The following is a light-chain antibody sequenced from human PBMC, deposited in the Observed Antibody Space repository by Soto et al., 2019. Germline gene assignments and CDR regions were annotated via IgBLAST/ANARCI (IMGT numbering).Light chain of an antibody. CDR2: DDS. CDR3: QVWDGSSDHEEWV. J-gene: IGLJ3*02. V-gene: IGLV3-21*02. Sequence: SYELTQPPSLSLAPGQTATITCGGNNIGSKSVHWYQHKPGQAPVLVVYDDSDRPSGIPDRFSGSNSGNTAALTISRVEAGDEADYYCQVWDGSSDHEEWVFGGGTKLTVL. CDR1: NIGSKS.